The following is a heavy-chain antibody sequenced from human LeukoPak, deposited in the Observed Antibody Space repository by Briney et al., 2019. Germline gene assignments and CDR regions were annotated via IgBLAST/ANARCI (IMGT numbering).Heavy chain of an antibody. J-gene: IGHJ6*02. CDR2: ISSSSSYI. Sequence: PGGSLKLSCAVSGFTFSSYSMNWVRQAPGKGLEWVSPISSSSSYIYCADSVKGRFTISRDNAKNSLYLQMNSLRAEDTAVYYCARRYCSSTSCYPYYYYYGMDVWGQGTTVTVSS. CDR1: GFTFSSYS. D-gene: IGHD2-2*01. CDR3: ARRYCSSTSCYPYYYYYGMDV. V-gene: IGHV3-21*01.